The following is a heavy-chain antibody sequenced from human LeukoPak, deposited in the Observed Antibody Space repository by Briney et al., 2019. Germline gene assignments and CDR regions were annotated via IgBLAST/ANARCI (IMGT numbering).Heavy chain of an antibody. Sequence: SETLSLTCTVSGGSISSYYWSWIRQPPEKGLEWIGYIYYSGSTNYNPSLKSRVTISVDTSKNQFSLKLSSVTAADTAVYYCARLLHAFDIWGQGTMVTVSS. V-gene: IGHV4-59*08. J-gene: IGHJ3*02. CDR2: IYYSGST. CDR3: ARLLHAFDI. D-gene: IGHD2-15*01. CDR1: GGSISSYY.